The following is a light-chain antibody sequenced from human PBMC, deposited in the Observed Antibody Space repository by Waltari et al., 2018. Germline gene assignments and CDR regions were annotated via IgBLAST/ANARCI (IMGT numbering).Light chain of an antibody. CDR3: QQYYNTPLT. CDR2: WAS. V-gene: IGKV4-1*01. J-gene: IGKJ4*01. Sequence: DIVMTQSPESLAVSLGERAPINCKSSESVLYSPNNKNHLAWYQQKPGQPPKLLIYWASTRKSGVPDRFSGSGSETDFTLTVSSLQAEDVALYYCQQYYNTPLTFGGGTKVEIK. CDR1: ESVLYSPNNKNH.